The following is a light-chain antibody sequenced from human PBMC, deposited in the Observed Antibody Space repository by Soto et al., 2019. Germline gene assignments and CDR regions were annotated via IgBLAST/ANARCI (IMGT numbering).Light chain of an antibody. Sequence: DIPMTQSPSSLSASVGDRVTITCRASQGISDYLAWYQQKPGRAPKLLIYSASSLQPGVPSRFSGSRSGTDFTLIISSLQPEDVATYYCQKYNSAPRTFGQGTKVEIK. V-gene: IGKV1-27*01. CDR2: SAS. CDR3: QKYNSAPRT. CDR1: QGISDY. J-gene: IGKJ1*01.